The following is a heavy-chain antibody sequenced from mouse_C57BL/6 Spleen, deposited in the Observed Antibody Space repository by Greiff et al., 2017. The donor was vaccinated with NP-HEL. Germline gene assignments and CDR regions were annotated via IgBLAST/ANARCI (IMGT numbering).Heavy chain of an antibody. J-gene: IGHJ1*03. D-gene: IGHD1-1*01. Sequence: QVQLQQPGAELVRPGSSVKLSCKASGFTFTGYCMHWVKQRPIQGLEWIGNIDPSDSETQYNQKFKDKATLTVDKSSSTAYLQLSSLTSEDCAGYSGALYYGSSYWDFEGWGTRTTVTV. CDR2: IDPSDSET. CDR3: ALYYGSSYWDFEG. CDR1: GFTFTGYC. V-gene: IGHV1-52*01.